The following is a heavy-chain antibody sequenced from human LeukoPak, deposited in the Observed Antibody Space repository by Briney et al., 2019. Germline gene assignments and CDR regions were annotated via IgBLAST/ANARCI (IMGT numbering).Heavy chain of an antibody. CDR2: IIPILGIA. J-gene: IGHJ4*02. CDR1: GGTFSSYA. D-gene: IGHD6-19*01. Sequence: ASVKVSCKASGGTFSSYAISWVRQAPGQGLEWMGRIIPILGIANYAQKFQGRVTITADKSTGTAYMELSSLRSEDTAVYYCARGLYSSLRYYFDYWGQGTLVTVSS. CDR3: ARGLYSSLRYYFDY. V-gene: IGHV1-69*04.